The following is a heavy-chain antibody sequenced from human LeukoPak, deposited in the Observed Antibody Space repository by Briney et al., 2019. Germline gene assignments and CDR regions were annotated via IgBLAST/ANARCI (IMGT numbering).Heavy chain of an antibody. D-gene: IGHD1-26*01. J-gene: IGHJ4*02. V-gene: IGHV3-21*01. CDR2: ISSSSSYI. CDR1: GFTFSSYS. Sequence: GGFLRLSCAASGFTFSSYSMNWVRQAPGKGLEWVSSISSSSSYIYYADSVKGRFTISRDNAKNSLYLQMNSLRAEDTAVYYCARDSPYWELLREIDYWGQGTLVTVSS. CDR3: ARDSPYWELLREIDY.